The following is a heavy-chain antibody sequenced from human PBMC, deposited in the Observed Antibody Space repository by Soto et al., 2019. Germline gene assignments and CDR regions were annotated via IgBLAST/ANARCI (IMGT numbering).Heavy chain of an antibody. Sequence: QVQLVESGGGLVKPGGSLRLSCAASGFTFSDYYMSWIRQAPGKGLEWVSYISSSGSTIYYADSVKGRLTISRDNAKNSLYLQMNSLRGEDTAVYDCARDTSRHAVVVVAAGWCDPWGQGTLVTVSS. J-gene: IGHJ5*02. CDR3: ARDTSRHAVVVVAAGWCDP. CDR2: ISSSGSTI. D-gene: IGHD2-15*01. V-gene: IGHV3-11*01. CDR1: GFTFSDYY.